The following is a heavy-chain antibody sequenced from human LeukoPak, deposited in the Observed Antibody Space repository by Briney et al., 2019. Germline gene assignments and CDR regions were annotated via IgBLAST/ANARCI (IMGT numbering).Heavy chain of an antibody. V-gene: IGHV3-20*04. CDR3: ARRRVTVVRGVDITSYYFDY. CDR2: INWNGGST. CDR1: GFTFSSYS. Sequence: GGSLRLSCAASGFTFSSYSMNWVRQAPGKGLEWVSGINWNGGSTGFADSVKGRFTISRDNAKNSLYLQMNSLRVEDTALYYCARRRVTVVRGVDITSYYFDYWGQGTLVTASS. J-gene: IGHJ4*02. D-gene: IGHD3-10*01.